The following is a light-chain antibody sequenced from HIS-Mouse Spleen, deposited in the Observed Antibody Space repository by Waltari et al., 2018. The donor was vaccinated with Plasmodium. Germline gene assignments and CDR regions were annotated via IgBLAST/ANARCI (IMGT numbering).Light chain of an antibody. Sequence: DIQMTQSPSSLSASVGDRVTITCRASQSISSYLNWYQQKPGKAPKLLIYAASSLQSGVPSRFSGSGSGTDFTLTISSLQPTDFATYYCQQSYSTPLTFGGGTK. CDR1: QSISSY. V-gene: IGKV1-39*01. J-gene: IGKJ4*01. CDR3: QQSYSTPLT. CDR2: AAS.